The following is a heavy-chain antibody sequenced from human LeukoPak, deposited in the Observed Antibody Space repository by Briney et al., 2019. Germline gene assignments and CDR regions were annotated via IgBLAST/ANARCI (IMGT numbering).Heavy chain of an antibody. CDR2: ISANGGST. CDR3: AKDLSGNDY. J-gene: IGHJ4*02. V-gene: IGHV3-23*01. CDR1: GYTFSSSA. Sequence: GGSLRLSCAASGYTFSSSAMTWVRQAPGKGLEWVSAISANGGSTYYADSVKGRFTISRDNSKNTLYLQMNSLRAEDTAVYYCAKDLSGNDYWGQGTLVTVSS.